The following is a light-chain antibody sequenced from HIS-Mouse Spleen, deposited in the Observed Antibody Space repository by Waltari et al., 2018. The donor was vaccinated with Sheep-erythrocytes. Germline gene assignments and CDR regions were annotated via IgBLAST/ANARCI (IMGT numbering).Light chain of an antibody. CDR1: QDIRSA. CDR2: DAS. Sequence: AIQLTQSPSSLSASVGDSVTITCRASQDIRSALAWYQQKPGKAPKLLTYDASSLESGVPSRFSGSGSGTDFTLTISSLQPEDFATYYCQQFNSYPHGYTFGQGTKLEIK. CDR3: QQFNSYPHGYT. J-gene: IGKJ2*01. V-gene: IGKV1-13*02.